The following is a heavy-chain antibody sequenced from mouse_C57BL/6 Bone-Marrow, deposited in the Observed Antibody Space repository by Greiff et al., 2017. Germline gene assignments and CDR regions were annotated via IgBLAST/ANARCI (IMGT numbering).Heavy chain of an antibody. CDR3: ARDQDDIVDIDY. Sequence: DVKLVESGGGLVKPGGSLKLSCAASGFTFSSYAMSWVRQTPEKRLEWVATISDGGSYTYYPDNVKGRFTISRDNAKNNLYLQMSHLKSEDTAMYYCARDQDDIVDIDYWGQGTTLTVSS. CDR2: ISDGGSYT. D-gene: IGHD3-2*01. J-gene: IGHJ2*01. CDR1: GFTFSSYA. V-gene: IGHV5-4*01.